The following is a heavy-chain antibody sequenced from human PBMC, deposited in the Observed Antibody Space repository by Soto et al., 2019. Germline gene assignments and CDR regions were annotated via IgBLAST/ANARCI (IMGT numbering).Heavy chain of an antibody. J-gene: IGHJ6*03. CDR2: ISAYNGNT. CDR1: GYTFTSYG. D-gene: IGHD6-13*01. V-gene: IGHV1-18*01. Sequence: QVQLVQSGAEVKKPGASVKVSCKASGYTFTSYGISWVRQAPGQGLEWMGWISAYNGNTNYAQKLQGRVTMTTDTSTSTAYMALRSPRSDDTAVYYCARFIAAAGYYYYYYMDVWGKGTTVTVSS. CDR3: ARFIAAAGYYYYYYMDV.